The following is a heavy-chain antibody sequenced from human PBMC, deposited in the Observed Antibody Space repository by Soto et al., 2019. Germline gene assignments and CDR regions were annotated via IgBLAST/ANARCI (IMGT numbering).Heavy chain of an antibody. CDR3: ARDPKGSGQGGMDV. V-gene: IGHV3-53*01. D-gene: IGHD2-15*01. Sequence: GCLRLSCPASGFTVSINYMSWVRQAAGKGLEWVSVIYSGGSTYYADSVKGRFTISRDNSKNTLYLQMNSLRAEDTAVYYCARDPKGSGQGGMDVWGQGTKVTVYS. CDR1: GFTVSINY. CDR2: IYSGGST. J-gene: IGHJ6*02.